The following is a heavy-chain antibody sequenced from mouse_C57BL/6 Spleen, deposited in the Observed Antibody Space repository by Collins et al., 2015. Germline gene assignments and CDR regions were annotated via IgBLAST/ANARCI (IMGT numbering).Heavy chain of an antibody. V-gene: IGHV1-53*01. Sequence: QVQLQQPGTELVKPGASVKLSCKTSGYTFTSYWMHWVKQRPGQGLEWIGNINPSNGGTKYNEKFKSKATLTVDKSSSTANMQLSSLTSEESAVYFCVRGGYYGNPGAMDYWGQGTSVTVSS. D-gene: IGHD2-1*01. CDR2: INPSNGGT. CDR1: GYTFTSYW. CDR3: VRGGYYGNPGAMDY. J-gene: IGHJ4*01.